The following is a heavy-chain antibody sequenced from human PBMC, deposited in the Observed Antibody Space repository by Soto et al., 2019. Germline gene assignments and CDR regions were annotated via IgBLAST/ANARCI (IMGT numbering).Heavy chain of an antibody. V-gene: IGHV3-23*01. CDR3: ARELWRTVTTDAGDHYYYDGMDV. CDR2: SSGDGIST. Sequence: EVQLLASGGGLEQPGGSLRLSCAVSGFTFSSFAMTWVRHAPGKGLEWVSGSSGDGISTYYTDSVKGRFTISRDNSKTTLYLLRNSLRVEDTAVYFCARELWRTVTTDAGDHYYYDGMDVWGQGTTVTVSS. CDR1: GFTFSSFA. D-gene: IGHD4-17*01. J-gene: IGHJ6*02.